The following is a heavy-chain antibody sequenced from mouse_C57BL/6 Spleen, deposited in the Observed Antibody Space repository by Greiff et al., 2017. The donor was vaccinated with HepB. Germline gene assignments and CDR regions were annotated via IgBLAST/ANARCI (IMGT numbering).Heavy chain of an antibody. Sequence: QVQLQQPGAELVKPGASVKLSCKASGYTFTSYWMQWVKQRPGQGLEWIGEMDPSDSYTNYNQKFKGKATLTVDTSASTAYMQLSSLTSEDSAVYYCARGYGSSHWYFDVWGTGTTVTVSS. D-gene: IGHD1-1*01. CDR2: MDPSDSYT. CDR1: GYTFTSYW. CDR3: ARGYGSSHWYFDV. J-gene: IGHJ1*03. V-gene: IGHV1-50*01.